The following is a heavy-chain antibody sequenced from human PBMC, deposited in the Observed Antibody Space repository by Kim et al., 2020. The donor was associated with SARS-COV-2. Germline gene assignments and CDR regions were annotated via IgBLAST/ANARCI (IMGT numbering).Heavy chain of an antibody. CDR2: IIPIFGTA. V-gene: IGHV1-69*13. J-gene: IGHJ5*02. CDR1: GGTFSSYA. CDR3: ARGRDITMVRGVIPNLVPWFDP. D-gene: IGHD3-10*01. Sequence: SVKVSCKASGGTFSSYAISWVRQAPGQGLEWMGGIIPIFGTANYAQKFQGRVTITADESTSTAYMELSSLRSEDTAVYYCARGRDITMVRGVIPNLVPWFDPWGQGTLVTVSS.